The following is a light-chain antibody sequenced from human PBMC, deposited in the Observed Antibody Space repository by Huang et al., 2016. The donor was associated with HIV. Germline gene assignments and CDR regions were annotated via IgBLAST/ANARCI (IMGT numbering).Light chain of an antibody. J-gene: IGKJ4*01. CDR1: QTITNY. CDR3: QQSYSSLLS. CDR2: AAS. V-gene: IGKV1-39*01. Sequence: DIQMTQSPSSLSASVGDRVIMTCRASQTITNYLDWYQQRPGKAPKLLIYAASSLQSGVPSRFSGSGSGTEFTLNISSLQPEDFATYYCQQSYSSLLSFGGGTKVAIK.